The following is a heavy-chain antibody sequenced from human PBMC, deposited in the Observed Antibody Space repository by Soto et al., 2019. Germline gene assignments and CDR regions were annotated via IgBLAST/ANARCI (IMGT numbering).Heavy chain of an antibody. D-gene: IGHD1-26*01. V-gene: IGHV3-30-3*01. CDR3: ARVSHAGVGFYYYGMDV. CDR2: ISYDGSNK. J-gene: IGHJ6*02. Sequence: QPGGSLRLSCAASGFTFSSYAMHWVRQAPGKGLEWVAVISYDGSNKYYADSVKGRFTISRDNSKNTLYLQMNSLRAEDTAVYYCARVSHAGVGFYYYGMDVWGQGTTVTVSS. CDR1: GFTFSSYA.